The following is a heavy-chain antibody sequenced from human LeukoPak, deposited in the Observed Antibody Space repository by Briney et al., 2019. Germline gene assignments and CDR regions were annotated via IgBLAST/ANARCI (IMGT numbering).Heavy chain of an antibody. CDR3: AGTRIMITFGGVIARDY. CDR2: IYTSGST. CDR1: GGSISSYY. D-gene: IGHD3-16*02. J-gene: IGHJ4*02. V-gene: IGHV4-4*07. Sequence: SETLSLTCTVSGGSISSYYWSWIRQPAGKGLEWIGRIYTSGSTNYNPSLKSRATMSVDTSKNQFSLKLSSVTAADTAVYYCAGTRIMITFGGVIARDYWGQGTLVTVSS.